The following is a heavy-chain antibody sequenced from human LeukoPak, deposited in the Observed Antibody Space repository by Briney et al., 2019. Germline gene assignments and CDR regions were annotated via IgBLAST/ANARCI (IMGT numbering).Heavy chain of an antibody. J-gene: IGHJ4*02. D-gene: IGHD6-19*01. V-gene: IGHV3-7*03. CDR1: AFTFSNYW. Sequence: GGSLRLSCAASAFTFSNYWMSWVRQAPGKGLEWVANIKEDESEEYYVDSVKGRFTISRDNAKNSLYLQMNSLRVEDTAVYYCATGIAVAGPVFDYWGQGTLVTVSS. CDR3: ATGIAVAGPVFDY. CDR2: IKEDESEE.